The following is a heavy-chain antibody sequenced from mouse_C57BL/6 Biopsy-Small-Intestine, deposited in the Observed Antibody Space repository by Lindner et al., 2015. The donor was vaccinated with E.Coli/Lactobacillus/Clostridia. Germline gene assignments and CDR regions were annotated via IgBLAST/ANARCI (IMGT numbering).Heavy chain of an antibody. CDR3: ARPHYYALDY. J-gene: IGHJ4*01. CDR1: GFTFSDYG. Sequence: VQLQESGGGLVKPGGSLKLSCAASGFTFSDYGTHWVRQAPEKGLEWIAYISSDSNTIYYADTVKGRFTISRDNAKNTLFLQTTSLRSEDTAIYYCARPHYYALDYWGQGTSVTVSS. V-gene: IGHV5-17*01. CDR2: ISSDSNTI.